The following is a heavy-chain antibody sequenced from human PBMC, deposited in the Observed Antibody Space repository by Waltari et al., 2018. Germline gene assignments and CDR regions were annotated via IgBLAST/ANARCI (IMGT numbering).Heavy chain of an antibody. Sequence: EVQLVESGGGLIQPGGSLRLSCAASGFIVGAVYISWVRQPPGKGLEWVSIIYSGGPTYYADSVKGRFTISRDNSKNTVYLHLSSLRAEDTAVYYCARSRGGYSYGYLDYWGQGTLVTVSS. V-gene: IGHV3-53*01. CDR3: ARSRGGYSYGYLDY. CDR1: GFIVGAVY. D-gene: IGHD5-18*01. J-gene: IGHJ4*02. CDR2: IYSGGPT.